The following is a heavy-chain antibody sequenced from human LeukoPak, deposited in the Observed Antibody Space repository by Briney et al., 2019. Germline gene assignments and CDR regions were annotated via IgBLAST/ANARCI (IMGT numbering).Heavy chain of an antibody. D-gene: IGHD6-13*01. J-gene: IGHJ4*02. CDR3: AKKPRAYNRYSSSWGYFDY. Sequence: GGSLRLSCAASGFTFSSYAMSWVRQAPGKGLEWVSAISGSGGSTYYADSVKGRFTISRDNSKNTLYLQMNSLRAEDTAVYYCAKKPRAYNRYSSSWGYFDYWGQGTLVTVSS. CDR1: GFTFSSYA. CDR2: ISGSGGST. V-gene: IGHV3-23*01.